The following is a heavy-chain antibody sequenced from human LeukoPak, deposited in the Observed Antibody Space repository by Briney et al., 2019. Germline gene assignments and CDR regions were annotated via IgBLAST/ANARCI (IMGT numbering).Heavy chain of an antibody. Sequence: PSQTLSLTCTVSGGSISSGSYYWSWIRQPAGKGLEWIGRIYTSGSTNYNPSLKSRVTISVDTSKNQFSLKLSSVTAADTAVYYCARAWSSSYRIFDYWGQGTLVTVSS. CDR1: GGSISSGSYY. V-gene: IGHV4-61*02. CDR2: IYTSGST. D-gene: IGHD2-15*01. CDR3: ARAWSSSYRIFDY. J-gene: IGHJ4*02.